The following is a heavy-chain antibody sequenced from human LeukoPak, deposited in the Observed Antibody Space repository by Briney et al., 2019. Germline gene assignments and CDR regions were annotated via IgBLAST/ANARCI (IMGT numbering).Heavy chain of an antibody. CDR2: ISAYNGNT. CDR3: ARDNDYGDYVKRGYDY. J-gene: IGHJ4*02. V-gene: IGHV1-18*01. Sequence: GASVKVSYKASGYTFTSYGISWVRQAPGQGLEWMGWISAYNGNTNYAQKLQGRVTMTTDTSTSTAYMELRSLRSDDTAVYYCARDNDYGDYVKRGYDYWGQGTLVTVSS. CDR1: GYTFTSYG. D-gene: IGHD4-17*01.